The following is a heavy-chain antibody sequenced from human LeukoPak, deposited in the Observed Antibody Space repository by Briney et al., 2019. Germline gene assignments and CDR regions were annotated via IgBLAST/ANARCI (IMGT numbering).Heavy chain of an antibody. Sequence: SESLSITPTLSGGSISTYKWRWIRARPGKGLGWIGYIYFIVSTNYDPSLKSRVTTSVDTSKTQFSLKLSSVTAADTAVYYCASWYSSGWGSYYYYMDVWGKGTTVTVSS. D-gene: IGHD6-19*01. J-gene: IGHJ6*03. V-gene: IGHV4-59*01. CDR2: IYFIVST. CDR1: GGSISTYK. CDR3: ASWYSSGWGSYYYYMDV.